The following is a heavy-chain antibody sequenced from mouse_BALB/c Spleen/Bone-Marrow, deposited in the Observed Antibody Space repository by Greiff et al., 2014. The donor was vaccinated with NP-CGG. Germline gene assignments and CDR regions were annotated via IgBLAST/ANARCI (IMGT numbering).Heavy chain of an antibody. CDR2: IDPANGNS. CDR1: GFNIKDTY. J-gene: IGHJ2*01. Sequence: EVKLQESGAEPVKPGASVKLSCTASGFNIKDTYMHWVKQRPEQGLEWIGRIDPANGNSKYDPKFQGKATITADTSSNTAYLQLSSLTSEDTAVYYCAFITTVVEYYFDYWGQGTTLPVSS. D-gene: IGHD1-1*01. V-gene: IGHV14-3*02. CDR3: AFITTVVEYYFDY.